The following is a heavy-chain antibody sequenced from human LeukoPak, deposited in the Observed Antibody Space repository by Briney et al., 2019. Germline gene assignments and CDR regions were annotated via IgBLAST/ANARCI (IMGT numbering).Heavy chain of an antibody. CDR1: GGSISSGSYY. V-gene: IGHV4-61*02. Sequence: PSETPSLTCTVSGGSISSGSYYWSWIRQPAGKGLEWIGRIYTSGSTNYNPSLKSRVTISVDTSKNQFSLKLSSVTAADTAVYYCAREVGATQYYYYMDVWGKGTTVTVSS. CDR3: AREVGATQYYYYMDV. D-gene: IGHD1-26*01. CDR2: IYTSGST. J-gene: IGHJ6*03.